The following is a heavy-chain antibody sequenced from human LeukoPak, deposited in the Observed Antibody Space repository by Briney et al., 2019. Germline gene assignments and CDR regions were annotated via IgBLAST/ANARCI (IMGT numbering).Heavy chain of an antibody. Sequence: GRSLRLSCAASGFTVSSNYMSWVRQAPGKGLEWVSSISGGGETTYYADSAKGRFTISRDNSQNTLYLQMNSLRAEDTAVYYCARDYADYVGYFFFDYWGQGTLVTVSS. D-gene: IGHD4-17*01. CDR2: ISGGGETT. CDR3: ARDYADYVGYFFFDY. V-gene: IGHV3-23*01. CDR1: GFTVSSNY. J-gene: IGHJ4*02.